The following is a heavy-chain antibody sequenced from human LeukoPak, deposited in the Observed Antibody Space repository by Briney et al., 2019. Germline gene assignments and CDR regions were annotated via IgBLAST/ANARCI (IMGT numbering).Heavy chain of an antibody. V-gene: IGHV4-59*12. CDR1: GGSISSYY. CDR2: IYYSGTT. J-gene: IGHJ4*02. Sequence: PSETLSLTCTVSGGSISSYYWSWIRQPPGKGLEWIGYIYYSGTTNYNPSLKSRVTISVDTSKNQFSLKLSSVTAADTAVYYCARGRGPDYGDFYDYWGQGTLVTVSS. CDR3: ARGRGPDYGDFYDY. D-gene: IGHD4-17*01.